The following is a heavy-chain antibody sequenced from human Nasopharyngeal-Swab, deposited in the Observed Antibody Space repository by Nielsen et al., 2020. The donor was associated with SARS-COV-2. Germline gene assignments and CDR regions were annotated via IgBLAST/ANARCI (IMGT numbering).Heavy chain of an antibody. V-gene: IGHV1-18*01. Sequence: ASVKVSCKASGYTFSNYPFSWARRAPGQGLEWVGWTNSYTGDTSYAQNLQGRVTLTTDTSTNTAYMELRSLTSDDTAVYYCARVVNGVTGGDYWGQGTLVTVSS. CDR2: TNSYTGDT. J-gene: IGHJ4*02. D-gene: IGHD3-3*01. CDR1: GYTFSNYP. CDR3: ARVVNGVTGGDY.